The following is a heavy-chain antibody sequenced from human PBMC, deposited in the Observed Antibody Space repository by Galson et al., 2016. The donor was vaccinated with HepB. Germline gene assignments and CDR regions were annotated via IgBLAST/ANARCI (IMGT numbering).Heavy chain of an antibody. CDR1: GFTFSSYA. J-gene: IGHJ4*02. D-gene: IGHD3-3*01. V-gene: IGHV3-23*01. Sequence: SLRLSCAASGFTFSSYAMSWVRQAPGKGLEWVSAISGSGGSTYYADSVKGRFTISRDNSKNTLYLQMNSLRAEDTAVYYCAEDPGYYDFWSVSSMAPIYDYWGQGTLVTVSS. CDR3: AEDPGYYDFWSVSSMAPIYDY. CDR2: ISGSGGST.